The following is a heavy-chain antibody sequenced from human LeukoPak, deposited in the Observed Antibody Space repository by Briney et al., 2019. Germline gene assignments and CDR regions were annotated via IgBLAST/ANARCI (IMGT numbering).Heavy chain of an antibody. CDR1: IFIRSSSC. CDR2: NTTSRSYI. CDR3: ARAFMYSSSWDDY. V-gene: IGHV3-21*01. Sequence: PGRSLSLSCAVSIFIRSSSCMIGVRQAPGKGLEGVSSNTTSRSYIFYTASVERRLPIQRDNPKHSLYLQMNSLTADDGALYYWARAFMYSSSWDDYWGQGTLVTVSS. J-gene: IGHJ4*02. D-gene: IGHD6-13*01.